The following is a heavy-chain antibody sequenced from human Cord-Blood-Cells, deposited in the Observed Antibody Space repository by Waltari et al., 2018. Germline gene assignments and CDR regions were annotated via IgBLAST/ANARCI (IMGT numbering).Heavy chain of an antibody. CDR3: ARHVGIAAAGFDY. D-gene: IGHD6-13*01. CDR1: GGSISSYY. CDR2: IYYSGST. Sequence: QVQLQVSGPGLVKPSETLSLTCTVSGGSISSYYWSWIRQPPGKGLGWIGYIYYSGSTNYTPSLKSRVTISVDTSKNQFSLKLSSVTAADTAVYYCARHVGIAAAGFDYWGQGTLVTVSS. J-gene: IGHJ4*02. V-gene: IGHV4-59*08.